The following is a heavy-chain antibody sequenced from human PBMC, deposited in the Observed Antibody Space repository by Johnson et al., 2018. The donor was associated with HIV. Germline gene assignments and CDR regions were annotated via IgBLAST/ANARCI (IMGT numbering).Heavy chain of an antibody. Sequence: QVQLVESGGGLVKPGGSLRLSCAASGFNFSDYYMSWIRQAPGKGLEWVSYISNSGTTIYYAASVKGRFTISRDNAKKSLYLQMNSLRVEDTAVYYCARKGSSGFGGIDAFDIWGQGTMVTVSS. CDR1: GFNFSDYY. J-gene: IGHJ3*02. D-gene: IGHD3-22*01. CDR2: ISNSGTTI. V-gene: IGHV3-11*04. CDR3: ARKGSSGFGGIDAFDI.